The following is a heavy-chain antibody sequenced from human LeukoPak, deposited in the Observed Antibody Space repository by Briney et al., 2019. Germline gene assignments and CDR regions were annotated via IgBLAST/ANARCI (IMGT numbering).Heavy chain of an antibody. Sequence: SETLSLTCTVSGVSISSYYWSWIRQPAEKGLAWIGRIYTSGSTNYNPSLKRRVTMSVDTSKNQFSLKLSSVTAADTAVYYCARDLYRYCSGGSCRQFDYWGQGTLVTVSS. V-gene: IGHV4-4*07. J-gene: IGHJ4*02. D-gene: IGHD2-15*01. CDR2: IYTSGST. CDR3: ARDLYRYCSGGSCRQFDY. CDR1: GVSISSYY.